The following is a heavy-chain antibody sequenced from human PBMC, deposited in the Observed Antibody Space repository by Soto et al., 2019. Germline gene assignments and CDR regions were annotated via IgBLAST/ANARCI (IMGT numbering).Heavy chain of an antibody. CDR3: TTGATIFGVVIGDYYYMDV. D-gene: IGHD3-3*01. CDR2: IKSKTDGGTT. J-gene: IGHJ6*03. Sequence: GGSLRLSCAASGFTFSNAWMSWVRQAPGKGLEWVGRIKSKTDGGTTDYAAPVKGRFTISRDDSKNTLYLQMNSLKTEDTAVYYCTTGATIFGVVIGDYYYMDVWGKGTTVTVSS. V-gene: IGHV3-15*01. CDR1: GFTFSNAW.